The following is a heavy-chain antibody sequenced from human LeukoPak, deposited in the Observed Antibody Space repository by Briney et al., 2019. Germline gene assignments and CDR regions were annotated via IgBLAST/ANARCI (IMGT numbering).Heavy chain of an antibody. Sequence: PSETLSLTCTVSGGSISSYYWSWIRQPPGKGLEWIGYIYYSGSTNYNPSLKSRVTISVDTSKNQFSLKLSSVTAADTAVYYCARSAGGDGYNFDHWGQGTLVTVSS. CDR2: IYYSGST. CDR3: ARSAGGDGYNFDH. CDR1: GGSISSYY. V-gene: IGHV4-59*01. J-gene: IGHJ4*02. D-gene: IGHD5-24*01.